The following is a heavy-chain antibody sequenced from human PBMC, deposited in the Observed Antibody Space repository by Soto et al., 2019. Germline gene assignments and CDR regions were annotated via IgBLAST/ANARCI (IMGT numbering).Heavy chain of an antibody. D-gene: IGHD3-3*01. J-gene: IGHJ6*03. CDR2: INHSGST. CDR3: ARGRIFGVVTDYYYMDV. CDR1: GGSFSGYY. Sequence: SETLCLTCAVYGGSFSGYYWSWIRKTPGKGLEWIGEINHSGSTNYNPSLKSRVTISVDTSKNQFSLKLSSVTAADTAVYYCARGRIFGVVTDYYYMDVWGKGTTVTVSS. V-gene: IGHV4-34*01.